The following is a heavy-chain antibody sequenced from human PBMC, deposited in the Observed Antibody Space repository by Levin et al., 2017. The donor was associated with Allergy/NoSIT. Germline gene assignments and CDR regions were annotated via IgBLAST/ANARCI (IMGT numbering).Heavy chain of an antibody. CDR3: VRWTYGSGPMDV. D-gene: IGHD3-10*01. Sequence: GESLKISCAASGFTFSNYWMHWVRQAPGKGLAWVSRIKGDESSASYADSVKGRFTISRDNAKNTLYLQMNSLRAEDTAVYYCVRWTYGSGPMDVWGRGTLVAVSS. CDR1: GFTFSNYW. V-gene: IGHV3-74*01. CDR2: IKGDESSA. J-gene: IGHJ2*01.